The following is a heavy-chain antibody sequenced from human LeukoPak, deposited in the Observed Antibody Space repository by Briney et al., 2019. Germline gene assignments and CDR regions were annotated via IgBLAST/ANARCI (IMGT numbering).Heavy chain of an antibody. Sequence: GGSLRLSCAASGFTFSTYGMHWVRQAPGKGLEWVAVMYYDGTKNFYADSVKGRFTISRDNSKNTLYLQMDSLRAEDTAVYYCAKSGPPRWGIWFGEYWGQGTLVAVSS. CDR2: MYYDGTKN. D-gene: IGHD3-10*01. V-gene: IGHV3-33*03. CDR1: GFTFSTYG. J-gene: IGHJ4*02. CDR3: AKSGPPRWGIWFGEY.